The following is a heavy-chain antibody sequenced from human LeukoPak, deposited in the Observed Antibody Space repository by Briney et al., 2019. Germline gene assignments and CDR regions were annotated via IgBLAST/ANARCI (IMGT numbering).Heavy chain of an antibody. CDR2: IYPGDSDT. J-gene: IGHJ4*02. Sequence: GGALKIYFQGAGCGFTSYWVGWVRPMPGKGVEGMGIIYPGDSDTRYSASFQGQVTISADKSISTAYLQWSSLKASDTAMYYCARLRGSSSSEFDYWGQGTLVTVSS. D-gene: IGHD6-6*01. CDR1: GCGFTSYW. CDR3: ARLRGSSSSEFDY. V-gene: IGHV5-51*01.